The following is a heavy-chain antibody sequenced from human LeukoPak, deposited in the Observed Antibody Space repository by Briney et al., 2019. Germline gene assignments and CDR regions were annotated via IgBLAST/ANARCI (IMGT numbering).Heavy chain of an antibody. Sequence: GASVKVSCKASGYTFTSYAMNWGRQAPGQGLEGMGWINTNTGNPTYAQGFTGRFVFSLDTSVSTAYLQISSLKAEDTAVYYCARDLGSLTYYYDSSGGGGFDYWGQGTLVTVSS. V-gene: IGHV7-4-1*02. CDR1: GYTFTSYA. J-gene: IGHJ4*02. CDR3: ARDLGSLTYYYDSSGGGGFDY. CDR2: INTNTGNP. D-gene: IGHD3-22*01.